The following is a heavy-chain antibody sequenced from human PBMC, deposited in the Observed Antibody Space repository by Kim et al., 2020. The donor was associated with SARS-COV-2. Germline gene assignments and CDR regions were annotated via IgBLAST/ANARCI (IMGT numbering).Heavy chain of an antibody. V-gene: IGHV4-59*10. CDR3: ARYSTSWSHFDY. Sequence: NDSPSLKRRISMSVDRSKSQFSLRLNSVTAADTAVYYCARYSTSWSHFDYWGRGTLVTVSS. D-gene: IGHD6-13*01. J-gene: IGHJ4*02.